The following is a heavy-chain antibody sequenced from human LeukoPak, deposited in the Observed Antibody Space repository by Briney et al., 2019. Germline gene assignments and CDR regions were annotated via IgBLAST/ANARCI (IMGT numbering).Heavy chain of an antibody. V-gene: IGHV4-61*02. CDR2: TYTSGTT. CDR3: ARTASGYYLFDY. Sequence: SETLSLTCTVSGGSIRSGSYYWNWIRQPAGKGLEWIGRTYTSGTTNYNPSLKSRVTISVDTSKNQFSLTLSSVTAADTAVYYCARTASGYYLFDYWGQGTLVTVSS. CDR1: GGSIRSGSYY. D-gene: IGHD3-22*01. J-gene: IGHJ4*02.